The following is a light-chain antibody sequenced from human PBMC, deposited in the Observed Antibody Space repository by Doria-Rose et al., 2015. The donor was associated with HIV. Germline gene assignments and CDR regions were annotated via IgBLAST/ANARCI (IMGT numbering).Light chain of an antibody. CDR3: QQYYDTPS. CDR1: QSLLYTSKNY. V-gene: IGKV4-1*01. CDR2: WAS. Sequence: VLTQSPESLGMSLGERATLNCKSNQSLLYTSKNYLAWYQQKPGQPPKLLIYWASTRQSGVPARFSGSGYGTDFTLTVSSLEAEDVAVYYCQQYYDTPSFGPGTTVDIK. J-gene: IGKJ3*01.